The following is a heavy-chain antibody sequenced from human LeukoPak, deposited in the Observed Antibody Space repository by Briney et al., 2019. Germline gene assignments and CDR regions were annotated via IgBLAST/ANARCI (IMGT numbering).Heavy chain of an antibody. CDR1: GGSISSYY. Sequence: SETLSLTCTVSGGSISSYYWNWIRQPPGKGLEWIGYIYYSGSTNYNPSLKSRVTMSVDTSKYQFSLKLSSVTAADTAVYYCARGADSSGYYSIFYFDYWGQGTLVTVSS. D-gene: IGHD3-22*01. CDR2: IYYSGST. CDR3: ARGADSSGYYSIFYFDY. V-gene: IGHV4-59*01. J-gene: IGHJ4*02.